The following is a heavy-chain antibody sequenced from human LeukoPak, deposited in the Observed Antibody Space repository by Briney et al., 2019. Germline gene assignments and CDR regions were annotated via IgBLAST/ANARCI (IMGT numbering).Heavy chain of an antibody. J-gene: IGHJ4*02. CDR2: ISTNGGST. CDR3: ARHPPYSSGWSCFDS. V-gene: IGHV3-64*01. D-gene: IGHD6-19*01. CDR1: GFTFTKYA. Sequence: GGSLRLSCAASGFTFTKYAIKWVRQAPGKGLEYVSSISTNGGSTYYANSVKGRFTISRDNSKNMVYLQMGSLRAEDMALYYCARHPPYSSGWSCFDSWGQGTLVTVSS.